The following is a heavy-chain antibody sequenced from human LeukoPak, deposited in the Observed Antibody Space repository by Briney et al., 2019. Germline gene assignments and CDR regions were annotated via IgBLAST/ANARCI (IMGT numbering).Heavy chain of an antibody. D-gene: IGHD1-26*01. CDR3: ANHVGGTVGY. CDR1: GSGFTFNNYW. J-gene: IGHJ4*02. CDR2: INADGSTT. V-gene: IGHV3-74*01. Sequence: PGGSLRLSCAASGSGFTFNNYWMHWVRQAPGKGLVWVSRINADGSTTSYADSVRGRFTISRDNSKNTLYLQMNSLRAEDTAVYYCANHVGGTVGYWGQGTLVTVSS.